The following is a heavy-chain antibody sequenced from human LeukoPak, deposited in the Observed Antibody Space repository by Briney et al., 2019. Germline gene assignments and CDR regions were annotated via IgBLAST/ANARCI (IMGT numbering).Heavy chain of an antibody. CDR1: GGSISRYY. CDR2: IYYSGST. Sequence: SETLSLTCTVSGGSISRYYWSWIRQPPGKGLEWLGYIYYSGSTNYNPSLQSRVTISVDTSKNYFSLKLSSVPAADTAVYYCARLRSSIAARRGYYYYMDVWGKGTTVTVSS. V-gene: IGHV4-59*01. D-gene: IGHD6-6*01. J-gene: IGHJ6*03. CDR3: ARLRSSIAARRGYYYYMDV.